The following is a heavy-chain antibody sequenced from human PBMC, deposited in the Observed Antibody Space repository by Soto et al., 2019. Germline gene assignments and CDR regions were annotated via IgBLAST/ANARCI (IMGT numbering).Heavy chain of an antibody. J-gene: IGHJ6*02. CDR2: ISFDGCRK. V-gene: IGHV3-30*03. Sequence: GGSLRLSCAASGVRFSNYGMHWVRQAPGKGVEWVAVISFDGCRKYFLDSVEGRFTISRDNFKNTAYLQMNSLRIEDTAIYYCATDRRKFGYCSGGSFYLIYRYDGMDILVLGTTGTVS. CDR1: GVRFSNYG. CDR3: ATDRRKFGYCSGGSFYLIYRYDGMDI. D-gene: IGHD2-15*01.